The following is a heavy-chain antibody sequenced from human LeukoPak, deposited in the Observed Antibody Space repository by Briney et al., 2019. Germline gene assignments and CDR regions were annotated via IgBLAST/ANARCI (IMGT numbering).Heavy chain of an antibody. CDR2: ISTHTGNT. D-gene: IGHD2-2*01. CDR3: ARDFWVRHSAPAPKEF. CDR1: GYPFLDYG. V-gene: IGHV1-18*01. J-gene: IGHJ4*02. Sequence: GASVKVSCKASGYPFLDYGINWVRQAPGQGLEWMGWISTHTGNTRYTERFQGRVISTTDTFTNTAYMELRSLRSDDTAVFYCARDFWVRHSAPAPKEFWGQGTLVTVSS.